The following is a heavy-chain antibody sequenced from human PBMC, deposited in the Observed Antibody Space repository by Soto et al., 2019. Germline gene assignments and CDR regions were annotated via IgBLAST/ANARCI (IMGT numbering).Heavy chain of an antibody. J-gene: IGHJ5*02. CDR3: ARGLKGYDFWSGYYTGWFDP. CDR1: GGSISGYY. V-gene: IGHV4-59*01. Sequence: SETLSLTCTVSGGSISGYYWSWIRQPPGKGLEWIGYIYYSGSTNYNPSLKSRVTISVDTSKNQFSLKLSSVTAADTAVYYCARGLKGYDFWSGYYTGWFDPWGQGTLVTVSS. CDR2: IYYSGST. D-gene: IGHD3-3*01.